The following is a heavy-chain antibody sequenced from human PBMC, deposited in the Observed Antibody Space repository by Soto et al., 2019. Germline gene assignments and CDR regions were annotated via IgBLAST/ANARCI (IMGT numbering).Heavy chain of an antibody. V-gene: IGHV4-39*02. CDR3: ARLAYSGYFQT. J-gene: IGHJ1*01. Sequence: LSLTCDVSGDSISSSTYYWGWIRQPLGKGLEWLASIYYSGAAYYNPSLRSRVSISVDTSNNRFSLALTSLTAADTAVYFCARLAYSGYFQTWGQGSLVTVSS. D-gene: IGHD2-21*01. CDR2: IYYSGAA. CDR1: GDSISSSTYY.